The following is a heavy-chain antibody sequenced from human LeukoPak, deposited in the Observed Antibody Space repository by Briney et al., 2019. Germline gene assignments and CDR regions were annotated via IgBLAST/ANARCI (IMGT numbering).Heavy chain of an antibody. J-gene: IGHJ3*02. Sequence: PSETLSLTCAVYGGSLSGYYWSWIRQPPGKGLEWIGEITRSGRANYKPSLKSRVTILVDTSRKQFSLILSSVTAADTAVYYCAGAGGTYYYGPWAFDIWGQGTMVSVSS. V-gene: IGHV4-34*01. CDR2: ITRSGRA. CDR1: GGSLSGYY. CDR3: AGAGGTYYYGPWAFDI. D-gene: IGHD3-10*01.